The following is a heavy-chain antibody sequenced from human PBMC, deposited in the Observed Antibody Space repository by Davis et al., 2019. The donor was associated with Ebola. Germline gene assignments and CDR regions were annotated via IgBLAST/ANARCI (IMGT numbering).Heavy chain of an antibody. Sequence: GESLKISCAASGFTFSSYGMHWVRQAPGKGLEWVAVIWYDGSNKYYADSVKGRFTISRDNAKNSLYLQMNSLRAEDTAVYYCARARWLQSSGYYFDYWGQGTLVTVSS. CDR3: ARARWLQSSGYYFDY. V-gene: IGHV3-33*03. J-gene: IGHJ4*02. D-gene: IGHD5-24*01. CDR2: IWYDGSNK. CDR1: GFTFSSYG.